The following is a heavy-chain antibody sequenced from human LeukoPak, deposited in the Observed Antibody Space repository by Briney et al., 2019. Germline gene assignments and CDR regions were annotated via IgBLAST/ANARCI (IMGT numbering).Heavy chain of an antibody. CDR1: GYSISSGYY. Sequence: SETLSLTCTVSGYSISSGYYWGWIRQPPGKGLEWIGSIYHSGSTYYNPSLKSRVTISVDTSKNQFSLKLSSVTAADTAVYYCARRSLSIVVVVAATWVFDYWGQGTLVTVSS. CDR3: ARRSLSIVVVVAATWVFDY. D-gene: IGHD2-15*01. J-gene: IGHJ4*02. V-gene: IGHV4-38-2*02. CDR2: IYHSGST.